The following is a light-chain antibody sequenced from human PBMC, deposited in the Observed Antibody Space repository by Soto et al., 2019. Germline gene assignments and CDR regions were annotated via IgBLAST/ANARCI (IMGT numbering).Light chain of an antibody. V-gene: IGLV2-11*01. CDR3: CSYAGTHTFVI. J-gene: IGLJ2*01. CDR2: DVS. CDR1: RSDVGGYNY. Sequence: QSALTQPRSVSGSPGQSVTISCTGTRSDVGGYNYVSWYQQQPGKAPKLMIYDVSKRPSGVPDRFSGSKSGYTASLTISGLQAEDEADYYCCSYAGTHTFVIFGAGTKLTVL.